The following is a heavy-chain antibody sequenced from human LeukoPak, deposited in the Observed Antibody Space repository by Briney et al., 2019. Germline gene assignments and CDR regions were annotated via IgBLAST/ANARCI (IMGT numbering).Heavy chain of an antibody. CDR1: GFTFSSYA. V-gene: IGHV3-66*01. CDR2: IHSDGRT. D-gene: IGHD5-18*01. J-gene: IGHJ3*02. Sequence: GGSLRLSCAASGFTFSSYAMTWVRQAPGKGLEWVSLIHSDGRTYYADAVKGRFTISRDNSKNSLYLQMNSLRAEDTAVYYCARRERLGYSYGRGTLDIWGQGTMVTVSS. CDR3: ARRERLGYSYGRGTLDI.